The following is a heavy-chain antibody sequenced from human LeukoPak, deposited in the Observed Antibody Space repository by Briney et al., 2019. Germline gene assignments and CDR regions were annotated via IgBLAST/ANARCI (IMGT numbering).Heavy chain of an antibody. CDR1: GGSFSDYY. D-gene: IGHD3-10*01. J-gene: IGHJ6*03. CDR2: INHSGST. CDR3: ARGRARGFGESITGYYYMDV. V-gene: IGHV4-34*01. Sequence: SETLSLTCAVYGGSFSDYYWSWIRQPPGKGLEWIGEINHSGSTDYNPSLKSRVTISIDKSKNQFSLRLTSVTAADTAVYYCARGRARGFGESITGYYYMDVWGKGTTVTISS.